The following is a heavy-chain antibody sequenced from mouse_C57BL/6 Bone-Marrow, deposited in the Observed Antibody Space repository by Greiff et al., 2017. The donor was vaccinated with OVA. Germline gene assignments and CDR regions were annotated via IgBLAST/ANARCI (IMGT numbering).Heavy chain of an antibody. V-gene: IGHV1-18*01. J-gene: IGHJ3*01. CDR2: INSNNGGT. Sequence: EVQLKQSGPELAKPGASVKIPCKASGYTFTDYNMDWVKQSHGKSLEWIGDINSNNGGTIYNQKFKGKATLTVDKSSSKAYMELRSLTSEDTAVYYCARGGYYDYDGGAWFAYWGQGTLVTVSA. D-gene: IGHD2-4*01. CDR1: GYTFTDYN. CDR3: ARGGYYDYDGGAWFAY.